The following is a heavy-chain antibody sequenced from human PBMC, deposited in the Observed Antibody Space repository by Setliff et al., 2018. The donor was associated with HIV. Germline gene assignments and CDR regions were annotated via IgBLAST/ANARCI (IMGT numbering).Heavy chain of an antibody. D-gene: IGHD3-10*01. V-gene: IGHV5-51*01. J-gene: IGHJ6*03. Sequence: PGESLTISCKGSGYSFANYWIAWVRQMPGKGLEWMGIIYPGGSETAYSPSFEGQVTISADTSISTAYLQWSSLKASDSAMYYCARQDLTMIRGSDYGYYYLDVWGEGTTVTVSS. CDR2: IYPGGSET. CDR1: GYSFANYW. CDR3: ARQDLTMIRGSDYGYYYLDV.